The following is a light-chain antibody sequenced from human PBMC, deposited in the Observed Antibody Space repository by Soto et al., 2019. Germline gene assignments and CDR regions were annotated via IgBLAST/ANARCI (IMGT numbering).Light chain of an antibody. CDR3: QQRSNWSLT. CDR1: QSVRTY. CDR2: DAS. J-gene: IGKJ4*01. V-gene: IGKV3-11*01. Sequence: IVLTQSPATLSLSPGERATLSCRASQSVRTYLAWYQQRPGQAPRLLIYDASTRAPGIPDRFSGSGSGTDFTLTISSLEPEDFAVYYCQQRSNWSLTFGGGTKVEIK.